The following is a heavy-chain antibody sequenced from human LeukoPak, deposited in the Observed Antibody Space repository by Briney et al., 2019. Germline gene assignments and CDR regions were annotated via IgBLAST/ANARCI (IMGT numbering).Heavy chain of an antibody. CDR2: IDTNTGNP. CDR1: GYTFANYT. V-gene: IGHV7-4-1*02. Sequence: GASVKVSCKASGYTFANYTINWVRLAPGQGLERMGWIDTNTGNPTYAQGFAGRFVFSLDTSVTTTYLQITSLKAEDTAVYYCTRGRDTTGYFVYWGQGTLVTVSS. J-gene: IGHJ4*02. CDR3: TRGRDTTGYFVY. D-gene: IGHD3-22*01.